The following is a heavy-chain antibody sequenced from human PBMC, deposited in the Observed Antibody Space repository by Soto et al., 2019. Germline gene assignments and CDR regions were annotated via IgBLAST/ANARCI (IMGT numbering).Heavy chain of an antibody. Sequence: QVQLVQSGAEVKKPGSSVKVSCKASGGTFRNYAINWVRQAPGQGLEWMGGIIPIFGTVNYAQNFQGRVTIMAVKSTSTAYMELSNLRSADTAVYFCARGAYSSDAFDIWGQGTMVTVSS. CDR2: IIPIFGTV. CDR3: ARGAYSSDAFDI. V-gene: IGHV1-69*06. J-gene: IGHJ3*02. CDR1: GGTFRNYA. D-gene: IGHD4-4*01.